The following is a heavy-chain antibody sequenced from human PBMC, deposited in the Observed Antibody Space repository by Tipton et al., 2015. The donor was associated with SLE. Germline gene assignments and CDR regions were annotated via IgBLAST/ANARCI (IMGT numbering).Heavy chain of an antibody. V-gene: IGHV1-8*01. CDR1: GYTFSNYD. D-gene: IGHD3-22*01. Sequence: QLVQSGAEVKKPGASVKVSCKTSGYTFSNYDINWVRQATGQGLEWMGWMNPNSGDTAYAQKFQGRVAMTWDASMSTAYMELRSLISEDTAVYYCARVDMYYYDSSGSPGSAFDIWGPGTMVTVSS. J-gene: IGHJ3*02. CDR2: MNPNSGDT. CDR3: ARVDMYYYDSSGSPGSAFDI.